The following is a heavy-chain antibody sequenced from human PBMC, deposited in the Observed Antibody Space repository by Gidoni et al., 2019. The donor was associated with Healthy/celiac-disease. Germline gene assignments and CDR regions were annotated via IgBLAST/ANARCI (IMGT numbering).Heavy chain of an antibody. CDR1: GGSISSGGYS. CDR2: MYHSGYT. V-gene: IGHV4-30-2*01. Sequence: QLQLQESGSGLVKPSQTMSLPCGVSGGSISSGGYSWSWIRKPPGKGLEWIGYMYHSGYTYYNPSLKSRVTISVDRSKNQFSLNLSSVTAADTAVYYCARSPSGLRLGEVSLYFDYWGQGTLVTVSS. D-gene: IGHD3-16*02. CDR3: ARSPSGLRLGEVSLYFDY. J-gene: IGHJ4*02.